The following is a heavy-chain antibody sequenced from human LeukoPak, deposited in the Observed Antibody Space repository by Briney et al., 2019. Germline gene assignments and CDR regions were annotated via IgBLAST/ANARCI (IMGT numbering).Heavy chain of an antibody. V-gene: IGHV4-38-2*02. J-gene: IGHJ5*02. CDR2: IYHSGST. Sequence: SETLSLTCTVSGYSISSGYYWGWIRQPPGKGLEWIGSIYHSGSTYYNPSLKSRVTISVDTSRNQFSLKLSSVTAADTAVYYCARSPDTSGGLWFGESQSDNWFDPWGQGTLVTVSS. D-gene: IGHD3-10*01. CDR1: GYSISSGYY. CDR3: ARSPDTSGGLWFGESQSDNWFDP.